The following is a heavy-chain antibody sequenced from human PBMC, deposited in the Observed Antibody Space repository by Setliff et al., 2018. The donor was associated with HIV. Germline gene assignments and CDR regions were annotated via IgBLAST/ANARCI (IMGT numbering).Heavy chain of an antibody. J-gene: IGHJ6*02. Sequence: SETLSLTCTVSGGSISSGSYYWSWIRQPAGKGLEWIGRFYTSGSTNYSPSLKSRVTMSVDTSKNQFSLKLSSVTAADTAVYYCAGLKSIAANRLWWDYYGMDVWGQGTTVTVSS. CDR2: FYTSGST. D-gene: IGHD6-6*01. V-gene: IGHV4-61*02. CDR1: GGSISSGSYY. CDR3: AGLKSIAANRLWWDYYGMDV.